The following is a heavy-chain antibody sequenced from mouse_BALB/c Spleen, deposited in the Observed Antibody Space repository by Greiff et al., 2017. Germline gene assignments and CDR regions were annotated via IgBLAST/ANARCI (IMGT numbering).Heavy chain of an antibody. V-gene: IGHV2-9*02. CDR1: GFSLTSYG. J-gene: IGHJ3*01. Sequence: GQRVESGPGLVAPSQSLSITCTVSGFSLTSYGVHWVRQPPGKGLEWLGVIWAGGSTNYNSALMSRLSISKDNSKSQVFLKMNSLQTDDTAMYYCARGDEFAYWGQGTLVTVSA. CDR2: IWAGGST. CDR3: ARGDEFAY.